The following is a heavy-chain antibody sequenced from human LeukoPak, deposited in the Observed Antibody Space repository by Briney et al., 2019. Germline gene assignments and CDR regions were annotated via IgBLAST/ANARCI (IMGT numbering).Heavy chain of an antibody. J-gene: IGHJ4*02. CDR1: GFTFSSYA. Sequence: GGSLRLSCAASGFTFSSYAMTWVRQAPGKGLEWVSTITYSDSSSYYADSVKDRFTISRDNSKNTLYLQMGALRAEDTAMYYCGRGSGSGGPRAFDSWGQGTLVTVSS. D-gene: IGHD3-10*01. V-gene: IGHV3-23*01. CDR3: GRGSGSGGPRAFDS. CDR2: ITYSDSSS.